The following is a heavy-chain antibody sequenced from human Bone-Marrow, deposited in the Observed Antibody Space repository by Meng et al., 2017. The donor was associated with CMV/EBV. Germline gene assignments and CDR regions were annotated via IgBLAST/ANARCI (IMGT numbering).Heavy chain of an antibody. D-gene: IGHD3-22*01. V-gene: IGHV3-23*01. CDR1: GFAFSNYA. J-gene: IGHJ2*01. Sequence: GESLKISCAASGFAFSNYAMTWVRQTPGKGLEWVSAISGSGDWTYYADSVKGRFTISRDNSKNTLYLQMNSLRAEDTAVYYCARGRPVYYYDSSVDWYFDLWGRGTLVTVSS. CDR2: ISGSGDWT. CDR3: ARGRPVYYYDSSVDWYFDL.